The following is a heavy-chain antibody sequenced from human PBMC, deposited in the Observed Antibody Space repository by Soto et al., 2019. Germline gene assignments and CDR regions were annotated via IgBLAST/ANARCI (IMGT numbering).Heavy chain of an antibody. CDR2: ISSNGGTT. CDR1: GFTFSSYA. V-gene: IGHV3-64*01. D-gene: IGHD1-7*01. J-gene: IGHJ4*02. Sequence: EVQLAESGGGMVQPGGSLRLSCVASGFTFSSYAMHWVRQAPGKGLEYVSSISSNGGTTYYGNSVKGRFTISRDNSKNTLYLQMGSLRAEDMAVYYCVRRVSANYDYWGQGTLVTVSS. CDR3: VRRVSANYDY.